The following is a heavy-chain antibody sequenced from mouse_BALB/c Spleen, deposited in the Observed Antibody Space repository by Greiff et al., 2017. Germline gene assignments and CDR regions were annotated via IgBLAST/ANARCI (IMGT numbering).Heavy chain of an antibody. J-gene: IGHJ2*01. CDR1: GYSITSGYY. CDR3: ARRGLRPLFDY. V-gene: IGHV3-6*01. Sequence: EVQLQQSGPGLVKPSQSLSLTCSVTGYSITSGYYWNWIRQFPGNKLEWMGYISYDGSNNYNPSLKNRISITRDTSKNQFFLKLNSVTTEDTATYYCARRGLRPLFDYWGQGTTLTVSS. CDR2: ISYDGSN. D-gene: IGHD2-4*01.